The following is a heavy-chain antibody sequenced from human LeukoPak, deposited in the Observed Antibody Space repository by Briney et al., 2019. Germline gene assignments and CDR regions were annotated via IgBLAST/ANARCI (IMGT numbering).Heavy chain of an antibody. J-gene: IGHJ4*02. D-gene: IGHD3-22*01. V-gene: IGHV3-30*02. Sequence: PGGSLRLSCVTSGFTFSTHGMHWVRQAPGKGLEWVAFIRYDGSNKYYADSVKGRFTISRDNSKNTLYLQMNSLRAEDTAVYYCAKDRSFPDSSGYRWGYFDYWGQGTLVTVSS. CDR2: IRYDGSNK. CDR3: AKDRSFPDSSGYRWGYFDY. CDR1: GFTFSTHG.